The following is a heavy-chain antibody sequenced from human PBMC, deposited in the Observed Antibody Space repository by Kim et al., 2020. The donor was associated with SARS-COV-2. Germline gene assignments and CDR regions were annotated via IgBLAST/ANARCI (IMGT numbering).Heavy chain of an antibody. D-gene: IGHD6-13*01. J-gene: IGHJ3*02. CDR3: ARDSRIAAAGTAFDI. Sequence: PSLKRRVTISGDTSKNQFSLKLSSVTAADTAVYYCARDSRIAAAGTAFDIWGQGTMVTVSS. V-gene: IGHV4-59*01.